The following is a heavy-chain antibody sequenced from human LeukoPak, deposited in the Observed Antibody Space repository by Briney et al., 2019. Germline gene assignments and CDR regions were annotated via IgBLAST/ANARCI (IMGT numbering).Heavy chain of an antibody. CDR2: IYSGGSI. CDR1: GFTVSTNY. CDR3: ARVQGETLPTNAFDI. Sequence: GGSLRLSCAASGFTVSTNYMSWVRQAPGKGLEWVSVIYSGGSIYYADSVKGRFTISRDNSKNTLYLQMNSLRAEDTAVYYCARVQGETLPTNAFDIWGQGTMVTVSS. D-gene: IGHD5-12*01. J-gene: IGHJ3*02. V-gene: IGHV3-66*01.